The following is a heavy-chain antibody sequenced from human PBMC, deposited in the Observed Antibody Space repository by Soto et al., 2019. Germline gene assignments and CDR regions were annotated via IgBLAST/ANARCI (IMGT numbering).Heavy chain of an antibody. Sequence: SETLSLTCSVSGGSISSHSHYWGWIRQPPGKGLEWIGYIYYSGSNYYNTSLKSRVTISVDTSKNQFSLKLSSVTAADTAVYYCARADPLGELSIPIWGQGTLVTVSS. CDR3: ARADPLGELSIPI. V-gene: IGHV4-30-4*08. J-gene: IGHJ4*02. CDR1: GGSISSHSHY. D-gene: IGHD3-16*02. CDR2: IYYSGSN.